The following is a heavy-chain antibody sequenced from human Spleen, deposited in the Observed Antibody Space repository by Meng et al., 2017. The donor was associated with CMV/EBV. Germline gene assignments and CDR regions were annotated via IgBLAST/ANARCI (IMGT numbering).Heavy chain of an antibody. J-gene: IGHJ4*02. CDR1: GFTFMRYT. V-gene: IGHV3-30-3*01. CDR3: ARETQTYSSSWHFDY. CDR2: ISYDGNNR. Sequence: QVELLESGVRGVQPGGSLRLSWAAPGFTFMRYTMHWVRQATGKGLEWVAVISYDGNNRYYTDSVKGRFTISRDNSKNTLYLQMNSLRAEDTAVYSCARETQTYSSSWHFDYWGQGTLVTVSS. D-gene: IGHD6-13*01.